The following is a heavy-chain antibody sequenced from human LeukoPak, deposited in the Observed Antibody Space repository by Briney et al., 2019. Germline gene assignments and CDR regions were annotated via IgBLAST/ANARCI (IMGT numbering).Heavy chain of an antibody. D-gene: IGHD2-2*01. CDR3: AREAAAMYYYYGMDV. V-gene: IGHV1-18*01. CDR2: ISAYNGNT. Sequence: ASVKVSCKASGYTFTSYGISWVRQAPGQGLEWMGWISAYNGNTNCAQKLQGRVTMTTDTSTSTAYMELRSLRSDDTAVYYCAREAAAMYYYYGMDVWGQGTTVTVSS. J-gene: IGHJ6*02. CDR1: GYTFTSYG.